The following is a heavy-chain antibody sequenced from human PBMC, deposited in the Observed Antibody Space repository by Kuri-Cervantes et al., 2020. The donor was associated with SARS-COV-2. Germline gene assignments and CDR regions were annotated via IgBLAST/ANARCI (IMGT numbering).Heavy chain of an antibody. D-gene: IGHD3-3*01. Sequence: GGSLRLSCAASGFTFSSYSMLWVRQAPGKGLEWVSSINTDGSHKNYADSVKGRFTTSRDSAKSSLYLQMNSLRVEDTAVYYCARYFGVITVDYWGRGTLVTVSS. CDR2: INTDGSHK. V-gene: IGHV3-21*01. J-gene: IGHJ4*02. CDR1: GFTFSSYS. CDR3: ARYFGVITVDY.